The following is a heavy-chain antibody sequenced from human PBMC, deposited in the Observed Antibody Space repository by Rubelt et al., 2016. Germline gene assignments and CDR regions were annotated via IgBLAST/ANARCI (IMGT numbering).Heavy chain of an antibody. CDR1: GYTFTSYA. Sequence: QVQLVQSGSELKKPGASVKVSCKASGYTFTSYAMNWVRQAPGQGLEWMGWINTNTGNPTYAQGFTGRFVFSLDTSVSTAYLQVRSLKAEDTAVYYCARVIAAAGRDGNYFDYWGQGTLVTVSS. D-gene: IGHD6-13*01. CDR3: ARVIAAAGRDGNYFDY. J-gene: IGHJ4*02. CDR2: INTNTGNP. V-gene: IGHV7-4-1*02.